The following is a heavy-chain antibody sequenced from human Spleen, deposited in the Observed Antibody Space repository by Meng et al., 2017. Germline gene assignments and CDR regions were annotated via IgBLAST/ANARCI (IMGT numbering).Heavy chain of an antibody. J-gene: IGHJ1*01. D-gene: IGHD5-12*01. V-gene: IGHV1-2*06. Sequence: QVQLVQSGAEVKKPGASVKVSCKPSGYNFPDYYIHWVRRAPGQGLEWMGRIDPKSDNTHYAQKFQGRVTMTRDTSISTAYMELSSLRSDDTAVYYCARDEVVATVSYYYHWGQGTLVTVSS. CDR3: ARDEVVATVSYYYH. CDR2: IDPKSDNT. CDR1: GYNFPDYY.